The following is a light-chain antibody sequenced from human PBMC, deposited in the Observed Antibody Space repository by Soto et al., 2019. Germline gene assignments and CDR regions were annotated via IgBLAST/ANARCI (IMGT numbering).Light chain of an antibody. CDR2: LGS. CDR3: MQALQTPRT. CDR1: RSLLHSNGYNY. V-gene: IGKV2-28*01. Sequence: IVMTQSPLSLHVTPGQAASISCRSSRSLLHSNGYNYLDWYLQKPGQSPQLLIYLGSNRASGVPDRFSGSGSGTDFTLKISRVEAEDVGVYYCMQALQTPRTFGQGTKV. J-gene: IGKJ1*01.